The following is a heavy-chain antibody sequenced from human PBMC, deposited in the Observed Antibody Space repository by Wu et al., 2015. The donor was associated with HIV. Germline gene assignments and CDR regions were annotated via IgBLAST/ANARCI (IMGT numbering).Heavy chain of an antibody. CDR2: LIPMYGAA. J-gene: IGHJ4*02. CDR1: GATFSNYA. Sequence: QVHLLQSEAEVKKSGSSVRVSCKASGATFSNYALSWVRQAPGQGLEWMGRLIPMYGAADYAQKFQGRVTITADVSTNTAYMVVNSLTSDDTAVYYCAGGGGRTAMDPFDFWGQGTLVTVSS. CDR3: AGGGGRTAMDPFDF. V-gene: IGHV1-69*13. D-gene: IGHD5-18*01.